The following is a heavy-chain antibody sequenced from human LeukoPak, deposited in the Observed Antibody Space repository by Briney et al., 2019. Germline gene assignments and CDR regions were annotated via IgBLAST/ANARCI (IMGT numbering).Heavy chain of an antibody. D-gene: IGHD5-24*01. CDR3: ASRRDGYHDFDF. CDR1: GGTFSSYA. CDR2: IIPIFGTA. Sequence: SVKVSYKASGGTFSSYAISWVRQAPGQGLEWMGGIIPIFGTANYAQKFQGRVTITADESTSTAYMELSSLRSEDTALYYCASRRDGYHDFDFWGPGTLVTVSS. J-gene: IGHJ4*02. V-gene: IGHV1-69*01.